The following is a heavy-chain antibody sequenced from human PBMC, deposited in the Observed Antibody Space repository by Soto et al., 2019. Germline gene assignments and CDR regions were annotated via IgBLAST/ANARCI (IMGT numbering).Heavy chain of an antibody. D-gene: IGHD1-1*01. V-gene: IGHV3-30*18. J-gene: IGHJ6*02. Sequence: PGGSLRLSCAASGFTFSSYGMHWVRQAPGKGLEWVAVISYDGSNKYYADSVKGRFTISRDNSKNTLYLQMNSLRAEDMAVYYCAKATPTNYYGMDVWGQGTTVTVSS. CDR1: GFTFSSYG. CDR3: AKATPTNYYGMDV. CDR2: ISYDGSNK.